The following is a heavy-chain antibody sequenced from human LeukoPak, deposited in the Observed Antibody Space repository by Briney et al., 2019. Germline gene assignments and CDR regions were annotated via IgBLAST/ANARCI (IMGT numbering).Heavy chain of an antibody. Sequence: ASVKVSCKASGYTFTGYYLHWVRQAPGQGLEWMGWINPNSGDTNYAQKFQGRATVTRDTSISTAYIELSRLKSDDTAVYYCTRDLGYYGSGKGMDVWGQGTMVIVSS. J-gene: IGHJ6*02. CDR3: TRDLGYYGSGKGMDV. D-gene: IGHD3-10*01. CDR2: INPNSGDT. CDR1: GYTFTGYY. V-gene: IGHV1-2*02.